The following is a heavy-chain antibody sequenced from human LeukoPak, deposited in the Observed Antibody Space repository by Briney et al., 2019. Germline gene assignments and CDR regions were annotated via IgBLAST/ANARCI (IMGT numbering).Heavy chain of an antibody. D-gene: IGHD4-17*01. V-gene: IGHV3-23*01. CDR1: GFTFGSYA. Sequence: GGSLRLSCAASGFTFGSYAMSWVRQAPGKGLEWVSAISGSGGSTYYADSVKGRFTISRDNSKNTLYLQMNSLRAEDTAVYYCAKDWDYGDYSGAFDIWGQGTMVTVSS. J-gene: IGHJ3*02. CDR3: AKDWDYGDYSGAFDI. CDR2: ISGSGGST.